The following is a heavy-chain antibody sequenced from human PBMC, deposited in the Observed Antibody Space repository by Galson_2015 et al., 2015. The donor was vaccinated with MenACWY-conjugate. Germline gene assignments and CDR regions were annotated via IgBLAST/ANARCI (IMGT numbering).Heavy chain of an antibody. Sequence: LRLSCAASGFTFSSFSMNWVRQAPGKGLEWVSSISATSATIYYADSVKGRFTISRDNAKNSLYPQMNSLRAEDTAVYYCARTAGSVPPWGLGTLVTVSS. CDR2: ISATSATI. J-gene: IGHJ5*02. CDR1: GFTFSSFS. V-gene: IGHV3-21*01. D-gene: IGHD6-13*01. CDR3: ARTAGSVPP.